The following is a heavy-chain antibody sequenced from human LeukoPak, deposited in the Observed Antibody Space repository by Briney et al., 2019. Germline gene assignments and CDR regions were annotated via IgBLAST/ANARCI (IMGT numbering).Heavy chain of an antibody. J-gene: IGHJ3*01. CDR1: GFTFSSYW. CDR2: IKQDGSEK. CDR3: AKTMARTKDAFDV. V-gene: IGHV3-7*05. D-gene: IGHD3-10*01. Sequence: GGSLRLSCAASGFTFSSYWMSWVRQAPGKGLEWVANIKQDGSEKYYVDSVKGRFTISRDNSKNTVCLQMNSLRAEDTALYYCAKTMARTKDAFDVWGQGTLVTVSS.